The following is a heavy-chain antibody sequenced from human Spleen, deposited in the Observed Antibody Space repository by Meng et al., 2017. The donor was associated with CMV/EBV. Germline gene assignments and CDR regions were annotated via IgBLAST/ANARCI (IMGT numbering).Heavy chain of an antibody. CDR1: GFTFSDFY. CDR3: ARDTSARLAWSAYYYYGMDV. CDR2: IYSGGST. Sequence: GGSLRLSCAASGFTFSDFYMSWIRQAPGKGLEWVSVIYSGGSTYYADSVKGRFTISRDNSKNTLYLQMNSLRAEDTAVYYCARDTSARLAWSAYYYYGMDVWGQGTTVTVSS. D-gene: IGHD6-19*01. V-gene: IGHV3-66*01. J-gene: IGHJ6*02.